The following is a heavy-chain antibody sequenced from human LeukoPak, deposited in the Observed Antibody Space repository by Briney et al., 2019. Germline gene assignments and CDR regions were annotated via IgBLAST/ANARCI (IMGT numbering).Heavy chain of an antibody. J-gene: IGHJ4*02. CDR3: ARANHYGLFDY. D-gene: IGHD4-17*01. Sequence: SVTVSCKASGGTFSSYAISWVRQAPGQGLEWMGRIIPILGIANYAQKFQGRVTITADKSTSTAYVELSSLRSEDTAVYYCARANHYGLFDYWGQGTLVTVSS. CDR1: GGTFSSYA. CDR2: IIPILGIA. V-gene: IGHV1-69*04.